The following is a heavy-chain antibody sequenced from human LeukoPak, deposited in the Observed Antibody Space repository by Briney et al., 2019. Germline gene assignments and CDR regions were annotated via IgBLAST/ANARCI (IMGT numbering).Heavy chain of an antibody. CDR1: GGSFSGYY. CDR3: ASPGGKDYDILTGYLGLLNTFDI. CDR2: INHSGST. Sequence: SETLSLTCAVYGGSFSGYYWSWIRQPPGKGLEWIGEINHSGSTNYNPSLKSRVTISVDTSKNQFSLKLSSVTAADTAVYCCASPGGKDYDILTGYLGLLNTFDIWGQGTMVTVSS. J-gene: IGHJ3*02. V-gene: IGHV4-34*01. D-gene: IGHD3-9*01.